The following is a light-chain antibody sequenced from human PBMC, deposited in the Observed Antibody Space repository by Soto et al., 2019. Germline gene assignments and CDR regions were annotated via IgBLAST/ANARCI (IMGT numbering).Light chain of an antibody. CDR3: QVWTSSGDLL. CDR1: DIGRRS. J-gene: IGLJ2*01. Sequence: SSELTQPPSVSVAPGQTAKITCGGSDIGRRSVHWYQQKAGQAPVLVAYDDFDRPSRIPDRISGSKSGNTATLTINRVEAGDEADYYCQVWTSSGDLLFGGGTKLTVL. V-gene: IGLV3-21*02. CDR2: DDF.